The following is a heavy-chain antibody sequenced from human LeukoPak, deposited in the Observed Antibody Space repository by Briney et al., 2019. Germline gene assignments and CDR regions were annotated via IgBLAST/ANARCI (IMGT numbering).Heavy chain of an antibody. CDR3: AKDGDIVVVPAAMYHYYYGMDV. J-gene: IGHJ6*02. D-gene: IGHD2-2*01. V-gene: IGHV3-30*18. CDR1: GFTFSSYG. CDR2: ISYDGSNK. Sequence: PGGSLRLSCAASGFTFSSYGMPWVRQAPGKGLEWVAVISYDGSNKYYADSVKGRFTISRDNSKNTLYLQMNSLRVEDTAVYYCAKDGDIVVVPAAMYHYYYGMDVWGQGTTVTVSS.